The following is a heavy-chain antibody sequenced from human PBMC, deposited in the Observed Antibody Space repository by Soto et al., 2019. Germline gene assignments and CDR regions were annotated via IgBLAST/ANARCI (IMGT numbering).Heavy chain of an antibody. J-gene: IGHJ6*02. V-gene: IGHV4-38-2*02. D-gene: IGHD2-8*02. CDR2: IYHSGSI. CDR3: ARDWSRGLDF. Sequence: SGTLSLTCAVSGYSISSGYYLGWLRQPPGKGLEWTGSIYHSGSIYYTPSLKSRVTISVDTSKNQLSLKLSSVTAAETAVYYCARDWSRGLDFWGQGTTVTVSS. CDR1: GYSISSGYY.